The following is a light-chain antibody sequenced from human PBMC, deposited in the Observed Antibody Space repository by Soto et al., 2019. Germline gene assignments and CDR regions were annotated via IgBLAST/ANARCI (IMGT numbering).Light chain of an antibody. CDR2: KDS. Sequence: SYELTQPPSVSVSPGQTARITCSGDALPKQYAYWYQQKPGQAPVLVIYKDSERPSGIPERFSGSSSGTTVTLTISGVQAEDEADYYCQSADSSGTYVVFGGGTKX. J-gene: IGLJ2*01. CDR3: QSADSSGTYVV. V-gene: IGLV3-25*03. CDR1: ALPKQY.